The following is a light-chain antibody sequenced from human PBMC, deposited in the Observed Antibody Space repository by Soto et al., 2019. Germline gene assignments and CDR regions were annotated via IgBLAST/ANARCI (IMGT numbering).Light chain of an antibody. V-gene: IGKV3-15*01. Sequence: EIVMTQSPATLSVSPGERATLSCRASQSVSSNLAWYQQKPGQAPRHLIYGASTRATGIPARFSGSGSGTEFTLTISSLQSEDFAVYYCQQYNNWPPYTFGHGTKLEIK. CDR1: QSVSSN. CDR3: QQYNNWPPYT. CDR2: GAS. J-gene: IGKJ2*01.